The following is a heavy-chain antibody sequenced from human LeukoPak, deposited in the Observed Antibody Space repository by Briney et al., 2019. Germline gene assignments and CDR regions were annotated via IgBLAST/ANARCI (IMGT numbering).Heavy chain of an antibody. CDR1: GGTFSSYA. CDR3: ALPYDSSGYYPSSFDY. D-gene: IGHD3-22*01. V-gene: IGHV1-69*13. Sequence: SVKVSCKASGGTFSSYAISWVRQAPGQGLEWMGGIIPIFGTANYAQKFQGRVTITADESTSTAYMELSSLRSEDTAVYYCALPYDSSGYYPSSFDYWGQGTLVTVSS. J-gene: IGHJ4*02. CDR2: IIPIFGTA.